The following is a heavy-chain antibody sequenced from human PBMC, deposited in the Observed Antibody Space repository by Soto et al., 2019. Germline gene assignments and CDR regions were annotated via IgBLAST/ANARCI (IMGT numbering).Heavy chain of an antibody. Sequence: PSETLSLTCAVYGGSFSGYYWSWIRQPPGKGLEWIGEINHSGSTNYNPSLKSRVTISVDTSKNQFSLKLSSVTAADTAVYYCARGSGDWFDPWGQETLVTVSS. CDR1: GGSFSGYY. CDR2: INHSGST. V-gene: IGHV4-34*01. J-gene: IGHJ5*02. CDR3: ARGSGDWFDP. D-gene: IGHD3-10*01.